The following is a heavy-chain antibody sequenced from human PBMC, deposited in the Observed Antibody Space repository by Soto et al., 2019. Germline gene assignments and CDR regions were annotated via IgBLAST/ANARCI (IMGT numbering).Heavy chain of an antibody. J-gene: IGHJ4*02. V-gene: IGHV1-3*01. Sequence: SVKVSGKASGYTFPSYAMHWVRQAPGARLEWMGWVQGGNGNTKYSERFQGRLTFTRDTSAGTTYMELSSLTSEDTAMYYCAKLRDFVVLPAGILDYWGPGTLVTVSS. D-gene: IGHD2-8*01. CDR3: AKLRDFVVLPAGILDY. CDR1: GYTFPSYA. CDR2: VQGGNGNT.